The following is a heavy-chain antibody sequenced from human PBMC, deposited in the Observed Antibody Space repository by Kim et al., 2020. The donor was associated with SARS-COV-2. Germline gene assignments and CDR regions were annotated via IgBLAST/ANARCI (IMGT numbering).Heavy chain of an antibody. J-gene: IGHJ3*02. Sequence: SETLSLTCTVSGYSISSGYYWGWIRQPPGKGLEWIGSIYHSGSTYYNPSLKSRVTISVDTSKNQFSLKLRSVTAADTAVYYCASSPDAFDIWGQGTMVTVSS. V-gene: IGHV4-38-2*02. CDR3: ASSPDAFDI. CDR2: IYHSGST. CDR1: GYSISSGYY.